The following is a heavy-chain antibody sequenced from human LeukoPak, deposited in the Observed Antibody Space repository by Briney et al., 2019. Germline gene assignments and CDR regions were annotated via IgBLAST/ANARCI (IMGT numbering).Heavy chain of an antibody. V-gene: IGHV4-39*07. CDR3: AREWELAYYFDY. D-gene: IGHD1-26*01. CDR2: IYYSGST. J-gene: IGHJ4*02. Sequence: GSLRLSCAASGFTFSSYEMNWIRQPPGKGLEWIGSIYYSGSTYYNPSLKSRVTISVDTSKNQFSLKLSSVTAADTAVYYCAREWELAYYFDYWGQGTLVTVSS. CDR1: GFTFSSYE.